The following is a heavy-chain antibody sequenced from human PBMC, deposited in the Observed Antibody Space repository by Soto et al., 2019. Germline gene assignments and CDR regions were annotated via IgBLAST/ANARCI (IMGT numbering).Heavy chain of an antibody. J-gene: IGHJ6*02. CDR3: ATEYCSSTSCYLNYYYYGMDV. CDR1: GYTFTSYA. Sequence: QVQLVQSGAEVKKPGASVKVSCKASGYTFTSYAMHWVRQAPGQRLEWMGWINAGNGNTKYSQKFQGRVTITSDTSASTAYMELSSLRSEDTAVYYCATEYCSSTSCYLNYYYYGMDVWGQGTTVTVSS. D-gene: IGHD2-2*01. V-gene: IGHV1-3*01. CDR2: INAGNGNT.